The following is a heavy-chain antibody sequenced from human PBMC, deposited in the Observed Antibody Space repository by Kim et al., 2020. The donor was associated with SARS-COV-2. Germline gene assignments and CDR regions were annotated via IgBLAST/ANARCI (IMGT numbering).Heavy chain of an antibody. V-gene: IGHV3-23*01. Sequence: GGSLRLSCAASGFTFSSYAMSWVRQAPGKGLEWVSAISGSGRTDYADSVKGRFAISRDNSKNTLYLQMNSLRAEDTAVYYCAKEKGDTNWGSRYIDYWGQGALVTVSS. J-gene: IGHJ4*02. D-gene: IGHD7-27*01. CDR2: ISGSGRT. CDR3: AKEKGDTNWGSRYIDY. CDR1: GFTFSSYA.